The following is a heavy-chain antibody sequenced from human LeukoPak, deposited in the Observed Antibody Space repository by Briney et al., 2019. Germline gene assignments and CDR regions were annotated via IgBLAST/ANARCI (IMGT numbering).Heavy chain of an antibody. V-gene: IGHV3-21*01. CDR3: ARESGSGSYYGYYFDY. D-gene: IGHD3-10*01. CDR2: ISSSSSYI. Sequence: GGSLRLSCAASGFTFSTYSMNWVRQAPGKGLEWVSSISSSSSYIYYADSMKGRFTISRDNAKNSLYLQMNSLRAEDTAVYYCARESGSGSYYGYYFDYWGQGTLVTVSS. CDR1: GFTFSTYS. J-gene: IGHJ4*02.